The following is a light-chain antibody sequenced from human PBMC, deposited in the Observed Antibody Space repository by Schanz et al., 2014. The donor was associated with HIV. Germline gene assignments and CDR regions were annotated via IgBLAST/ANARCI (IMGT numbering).Light chain of an antibody. CDR1: QRIRTRS. CDR3: QQYATSAFT. CDR2: GAS. V-gene: IGKV3-20*01. J-gene: IGKJ3*01. Sequence: DIVLTQFPGTLSLSPGEAATLSCRASQRIRTRSLAWYQQRPGQAPRLLIYGASSRATGIPDRFSGSGSGTDFSLTISRLEPEDFAVYFCQQYATSAFTFGPGTKVDIK.